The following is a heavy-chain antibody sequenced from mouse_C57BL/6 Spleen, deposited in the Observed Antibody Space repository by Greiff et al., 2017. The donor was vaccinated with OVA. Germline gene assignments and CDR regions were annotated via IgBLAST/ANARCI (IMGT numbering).Heavy chain of an antibody. CDR3: ASPYYGSSYGFAY. J-gene: IGHJ3*01. CDR1: GFTFSSYA. CDR2: ISDGGSYT. Sequence: EVKLVESGGGLVKPGGSLKLSCAASGFTFSSYAMSWVRQTPEKRLEWVATISDGGSYTDYPDNVKGRFTISRYKAKNNLYLQMSHLKSEDTAMYYCASPYYGSSYGFAYWGQGTLVTVSA. D-gene: IGHD1-1*01. V-gene: IGHV5-4*03.